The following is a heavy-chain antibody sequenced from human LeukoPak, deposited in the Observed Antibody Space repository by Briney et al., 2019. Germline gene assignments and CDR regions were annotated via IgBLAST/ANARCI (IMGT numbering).Heavy chain of an antibody. Sequence: PSETLSLTCTVSGGSISSSSYYWGWIRQPPGKGLEWIGSIYYSGSTYYNPSLKSRVTISVDTSKNQFSLKLSSVTAADTAVYYCARYCSGGSCFNQIGRGDDYWGQGTLVTVSS. V-gene: IGHV4-39*01. CDR2: IYYSGST. D-gene: IGHD2-15*01. J-gene: IGHJ4*02. CDR3: ARYCSGGSCFNQIGRGDDY. CDR1: GGSISSSSYY.